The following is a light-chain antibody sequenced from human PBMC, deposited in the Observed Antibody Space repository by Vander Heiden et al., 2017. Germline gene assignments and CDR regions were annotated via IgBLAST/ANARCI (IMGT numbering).Light chain of an antibody. Sequence: DIQMTQSPSSLSASVGDRVTITCRASQSISSYLNWYQQKPGKAPKLLIYAASSFQSGVPSRFRRRGSGTDFTLTISRLQPEDFATYYCQQSYSTPWTFGQGTKVEIK. V-gene: IGKV1-39*01. CDR1: QSISSY. CDR3: QQSYSTPWT. CDR2: AAS. J-gene: IGKJ1*01.